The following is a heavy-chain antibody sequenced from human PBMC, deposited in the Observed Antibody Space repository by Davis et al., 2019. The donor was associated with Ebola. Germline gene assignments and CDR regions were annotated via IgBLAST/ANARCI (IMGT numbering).Heavy chain of an antibody. CDR3: PKIEMLGY. CDR1: GFTFSRSA. CDR2: ISYDGRNR. J-gene: IGHJ4*02. D-gene: IGHD5-24*01. V-gene: IGHV3-30*04. Sequence: PGGSLRLSCAASGFTFSRSAMHWVRQAPGQGLEWVAVISYDGRNRNYADSVKGQFNISRDNSKNTLYLQMNSVKAEDRAVYYWPKIEMLGYWGQGTLVTVSS.